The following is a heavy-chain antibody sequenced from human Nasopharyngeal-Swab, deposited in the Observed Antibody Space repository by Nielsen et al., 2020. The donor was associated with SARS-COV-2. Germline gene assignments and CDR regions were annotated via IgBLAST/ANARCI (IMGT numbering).Heavy chain of an antibody. CDR1: GGPISSYY. J-gene: IGHJ4*02. D-gene: IGHD2-2*02. CDR2: IYYSGST. V-gene: IGHV4-59*08. CDR3: ARQALGYCSSTSCYTAFDY. Sequence: SETLSLTCTVSGGPISSYYWSWIRQLPGKGLEWIGYIYYSGSTNYNPSLKSRVTISVDTSKNQFSLKLSSVTAADTAVYYCARQALGYCSSTSCYTAFDYWGQGTLVTVSS.